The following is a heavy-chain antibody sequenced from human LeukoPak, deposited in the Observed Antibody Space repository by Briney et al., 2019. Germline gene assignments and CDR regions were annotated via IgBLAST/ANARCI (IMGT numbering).Heavy chain of an antibody. CDR3: ARMRGPTTGALDI. CDR1: GFTFSSYS. V-gene: IGHV3-48*02. D-gene: IGHD1-26*01. Sequence: GGSLRLSCAASGFTFSSYSVIWARQAPGKGLEWVSSISSSSSTKYYADSVKGRFTISRDNANNSLYLQVASLRDEDTAIYYCARMRGPTTGALDIWGPGTMVAVSS. J-gene: IGHJ3*02. CDR2: ISSSSSTK.